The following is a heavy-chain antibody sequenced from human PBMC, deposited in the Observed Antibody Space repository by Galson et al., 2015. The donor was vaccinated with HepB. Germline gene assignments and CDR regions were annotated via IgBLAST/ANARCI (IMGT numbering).Heavy chain of an antibody. V-gene: IGHV3-30*04. J-gene: IGHJ4*02. CDR3: ARGGSSRRRYYFDY. CDR2: ISYDGSNK. D-gene: IGHD6-13*01. Sequence: SLRLSCAASGFTFSSYAMHWVRQAPGKGLEWVAVISYDGSNKYYADSVKGRFTISRDNSKNTLYLQMNSLRAEDTAVYYCARGGSSRRRYYFDYWGQGTLVTVSS. CDR1: GFTFSSYA.